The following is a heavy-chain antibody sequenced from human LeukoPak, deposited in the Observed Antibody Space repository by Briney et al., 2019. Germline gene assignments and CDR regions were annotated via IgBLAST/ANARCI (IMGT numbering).Heavy chain of an antibody. CDR3: ARASRGDSTYYIMDV. J-gene: IGHJ6*02. CDR2: IYSDGST. Sequence: SGGSLRLSCAASGFTVSNNQMSWVRQAPGKGLEWVSVIYSDGSTYYADSVKGRFTISRDKSNNTLYFQMNSLRAEDTAVYYCARASRGDSTYYIMDVWGQGTTVTVSS. CDR1: GFTVSNNQ. V-gene: IGHV3-66*01. D-gene: IGHD4-17*01.